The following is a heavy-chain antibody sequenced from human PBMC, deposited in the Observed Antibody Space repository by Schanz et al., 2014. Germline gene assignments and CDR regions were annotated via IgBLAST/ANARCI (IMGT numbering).Heavy chain of an antibody. CDR3: ARHLVNAYGMDV. CDR2: IHHSGSI. D-gene: IGHD3-3*02. V-gene: IGHV4-34*01. CDR1: GGPFSGYF. Sequence: QVQLQQWGAGLLKPSETLSLTCAVYGGPFSGYFWSWIRQSPGKGLQWIGEIHHSGSIIYNPSLRSGVTISMDPSKNQLSLKVTSVTAADTAVYYCARHLVNAYGMDVWGQGTAVTVSS. J-gene: IGHJ6*02.